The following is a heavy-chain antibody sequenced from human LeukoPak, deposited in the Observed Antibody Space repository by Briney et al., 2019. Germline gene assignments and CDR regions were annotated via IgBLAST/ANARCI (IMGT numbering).Heavy chain of an antibody. V-gene: IGHV1-2*02. CDR3: ARIRTVVVVAATRKSGGRNWFDP. D-gene: IGHD2-15*01. J-gene: IGHJ5*02. Sequence: EASVKVSCKASGYTFAGYYMHWVRQAPGQGLEWMGWINPNSGGSNYAQKFQGRVNMTRDTSISTAYMELSRLRSDDTAVYYCARIRTVVVVAATRKSGGRNWFDPWGQGTLVTVSS. CDR2: INPNSGGS. CDR1: GYTFAGYY.